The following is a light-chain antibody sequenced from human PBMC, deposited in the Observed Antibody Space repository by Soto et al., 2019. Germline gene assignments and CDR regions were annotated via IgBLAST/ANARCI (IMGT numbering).Light chain of an antibody. CDR2: EAS. Sequence: QSALTQPASVSGSPGQSITISCTGSTSDVGTYDFVSWYQQHPGKAPKVIIYEASKRPSGVSDRFSGSKSGNTASLTIFGLQPEDEANYYCCSYSGGDTLMFGGGTQLTV. V-gene: IGLV2-23*01. CDR1: TSDVGTYDF. CDR3: CSYSGGDTLM. J-gene: IGLJ7*01.